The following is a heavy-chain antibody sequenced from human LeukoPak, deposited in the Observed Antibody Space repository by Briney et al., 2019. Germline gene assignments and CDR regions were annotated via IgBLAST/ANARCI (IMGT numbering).Heavy chain of an antibody. CDR1: GFTFSSYW. CDR3: ARDQLSRTKSYHDY. Sequence: GGSLRLSCAASGFTFSSYWMSWVRQAPGKGLEWVANIKQDGSEKYYVDSVKGRFTISRDNAKNSLYLQMNSLRAEDTAVYYCARDQLSRTKSYHDYWGQGTLVTVSS. V-gene: IGHV3-7*01. D-gene: IGHD2-15*01. CDR2: IKQDGSEK. J-gene: IGHJ4*02.